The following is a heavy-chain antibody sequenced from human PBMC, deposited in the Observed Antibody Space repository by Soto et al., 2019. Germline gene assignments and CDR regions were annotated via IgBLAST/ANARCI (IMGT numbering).Heavy chain of an antibody. V-gene: IGHV4-4*07. D-gene: IGHD3-22*01. J-gene: IGHJ5*02. CDR2: VYSTGST. CDR1: GGAITAYY. CDR3: ARDEYYDSNNWFDH. Sequence: SETLSLTCTVSGGAITAYYWSWIRQPVGEGLQWIGRVYSTGSTNYNPSLRSRVTMSVDTSQNQFFLRLISVTAADTAVYYCARDEYYDSNNWFDHWGQGILVTVSS.